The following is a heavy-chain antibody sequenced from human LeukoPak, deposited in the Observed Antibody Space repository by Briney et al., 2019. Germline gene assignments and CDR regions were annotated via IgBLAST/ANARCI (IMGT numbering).Heavy chain of an antibody. CDR3: MRDPRTTKNAFDI. V-gene: IGHV1-2*02. J-gene: IGHJ3*02. CDR2: INPNSGGT. Sequence: GASVKVSCKASGYTFTDYYMHWVRRAPGQGLQWMGWINPNSGGTNYAQKFQGRVTMTRDTSINTAYMDLNWLTSDDTAVYYCMRDPRTTKNAFDIWGQGTMVTVSS. CDR1: GYTFTDYY. D-gene: IGHD4-11*01.